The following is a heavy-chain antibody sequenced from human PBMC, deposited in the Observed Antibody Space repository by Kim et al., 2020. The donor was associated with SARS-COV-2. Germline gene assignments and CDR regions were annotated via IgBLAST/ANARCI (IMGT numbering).Heavy chain of an antibody. Sequence: SETLSLTCAVYGGSFSGYYWSWIRQPPGKGLEWIGEINHSGSTNYNPSLKSRVTISVDTSKNQFSLKLSSVTAADTAVYYCARGLGYCSGGSCYWDHDA. CDR3: ARGLGYCSGGSCYWDHDA. CDR1: GGSFSGYY. V-gene: IGHV4-34*01. D-gene: IGHD2-15*01. CDR2: INHSGST. J-gene: IGHJ3*01.